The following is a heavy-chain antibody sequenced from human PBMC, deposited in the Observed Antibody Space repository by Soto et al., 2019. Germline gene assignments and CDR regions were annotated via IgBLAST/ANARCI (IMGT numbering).Heavy chain of an antibody. D-gene: IGHD6-6*01. CDR1: GFTFSSYA. V-gene: IGHV3-30-3*01. J-gene: IGHJ6*02. CDR2: ISYDGSNK. Sequence: QVQLVESGGGVVQPGRSLRLSCAASGFTFSSYAMHWVRQAPGKGLEWVAVISYDGSNKYYADSVKGRFTISRDNSKNTLYLQMNSLRAEDTAVYYCSSSSSRRNYYYGMDVWGQGTTVTVSS. CDR3: SSSSSRRNYYYGMDV.